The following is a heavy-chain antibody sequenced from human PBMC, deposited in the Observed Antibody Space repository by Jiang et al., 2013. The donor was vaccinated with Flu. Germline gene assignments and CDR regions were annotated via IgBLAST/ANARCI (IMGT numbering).Heavy chain of an antibody. CDR2: IWYDGSNK. D-gene: IGHD3-22*01. CDR1: GFTFSSYG. J-gene: IGHJ4*02. V-gene: IGHV3-33*01. Sequence: QLVESGGGVVQPGRSLRLSCAASGFTFSSYGMHWVRQAPGKGLEWVAVIWYDGSNKYYADSVKGRFTISRDNSKNTLYLQMNSLRAEDTAVYYCARDLAGYYDSSGYYFGPVDYWGQGTLVTVSS. CDR3: ARDLAGYYDSSGYYFGPVDY.